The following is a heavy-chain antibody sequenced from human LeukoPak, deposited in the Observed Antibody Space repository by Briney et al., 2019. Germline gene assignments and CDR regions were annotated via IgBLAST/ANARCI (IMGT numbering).Heavy chain of an antibody. CDR1: GDSFSSNSAA. J-gene: IGHJ6*01. Sequence: SQTLSLTCAISGDSFSSNSAAWNWIRQSPSRGLEWLGSTYYRSKWYNDYAVSVKSRITINPDTSKNQFSLQLNSVTPEDTAVYYCARLPTLASSYYYYYGMDVWGKGTTVTVSS. CDR2: TYYRSKWYN. D-gene: IGHD4-17*01. CDR3: ARLPTLASSYYYYYGMDV. V-gene: IGHV6-1*01.